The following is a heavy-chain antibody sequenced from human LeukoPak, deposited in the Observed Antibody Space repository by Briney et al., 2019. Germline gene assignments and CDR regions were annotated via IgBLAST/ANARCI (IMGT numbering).Heavy chain of an antibody. V-gene: IGHV4-30-2*01. CDR3: ARERSGYIDY. D-gene: IGHD3-3*01. CDR1: GGSISSGGYS. J-gene: IGHJ4*02. Sequence: SETLSLTCAVSGGSISSGGYSWSWIPQPPGKGLEWIGYIYHSGSTYYNPSLKSRVTISVDRPKNQSSLKLSSVTTADTAVYYCARERSGYIDYWGQGTLVTVSS. CDR2: IYHSGST.